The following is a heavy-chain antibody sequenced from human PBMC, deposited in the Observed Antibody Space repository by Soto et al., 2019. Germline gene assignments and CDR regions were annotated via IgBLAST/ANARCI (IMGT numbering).Heavy chain of an antibody. CDR2: ISYDGSNK. CDR3: ARGLYCSGGRCYYYGMDV. CDR1: GFTFSSYA. Sequence: GSLRLSCAASGFTFSSYAMHWVRQAPGKGLEWVAVISYDGSNKYYADSVKGRFTISRDNSKNTLYLQMNSLRAEDTAVYYCARGLYCSGGRCYYYGMDVWGQGTTVTVSS. J-gene: IGHJ6*02. D-gene: IGHD2-15*01. V-gene: IGHV3-30-3*01.